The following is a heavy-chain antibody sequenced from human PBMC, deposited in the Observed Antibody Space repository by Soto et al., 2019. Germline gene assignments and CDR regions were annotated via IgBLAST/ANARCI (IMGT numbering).Heavy chain of an antibody. CDR3: ARVPMTYYDFWSGYPPAIVYSSHGMDV. Sequence: GASVKVSCKASGGTFSSYAISWVRQAPGQGLEWMGGIIPIFGTGNYAQKFQGRVTITADESTSTAYMELSSLRSEDTAVYYCARVPMTYYDFWSGYPPAIVYSSHGMDVWGQGTTVTVSS. CDR1: GGTFSSYA. J-gene: IGHJ6*02. CDR2: IIPIFGTG. V-gene: IGHV1-69*13. D-gene: IGHD3-3*01.